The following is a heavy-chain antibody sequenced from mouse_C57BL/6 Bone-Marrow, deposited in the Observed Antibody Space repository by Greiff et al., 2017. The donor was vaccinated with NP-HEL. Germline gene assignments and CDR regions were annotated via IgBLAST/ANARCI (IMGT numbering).Heavy chain of an antibody. V-gene: IGHV3-6*01. Sequence: ESGPGLVKPSQSLSLTCSVTGYSITSGYYWNWIRQFPGNKLEWMGYISYDGSNNYNPSLKNRISITRDTSKNQFFLKLNSVTTENTATYYCARDGRSGPAWFAYWGQGTLVTVSA. CDR3: ARDGRSGPAWFAY. CDR2: ISYDGSN. J-gene: IGHJ3*01. CDR1: GYSITSGYY. D-gene: IGHD1-3*01.